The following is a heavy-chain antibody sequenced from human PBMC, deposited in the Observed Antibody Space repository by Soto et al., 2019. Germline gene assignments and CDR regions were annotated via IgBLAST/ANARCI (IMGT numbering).Heavy chain of an antibody. CDR1: GFTFSSYS. CDR2: INSSSSYI. V-gene: IGHV3-21*01. J-gene: IGHJ6*02. CDR3: ARDPDYGGKKAYGMDV. D-gene: IGHD4-17*01. Sequence: GGSLRLSCAASGFTFSSYSMNWVRQAPGKGLEWVSSINSSSSYIYYADSVKGRFTISRDNAKNSLYLQMNSLRAEDTAVYYCARDPDYGGKKAYGMDVWGQGTTVTVSS.